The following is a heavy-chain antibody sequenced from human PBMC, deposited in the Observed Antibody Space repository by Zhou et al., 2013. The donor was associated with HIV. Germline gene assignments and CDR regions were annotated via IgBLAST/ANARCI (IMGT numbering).Heavy chain of an antibody. Sequence: QVQLVQSGAEVKKPGASVKVSCKASGYSFTRYDINWVRQATGQGLEWMGWMNPNSGNTGYAQKFQGRVTMTRNTSISTAYMELSSLRSEDTAVYYCARVPSWPAAIDYYYMDVVGQRDHGHRLL. CDR2: MNPNSGNT. D-gene: IGHD2-2*01. CDR3: ARVPSWPAAIDYYYMDV. J-gene: IGHJ6*03. V-gene: IGHV1-8*01. CDR1: GYSFTRYD.